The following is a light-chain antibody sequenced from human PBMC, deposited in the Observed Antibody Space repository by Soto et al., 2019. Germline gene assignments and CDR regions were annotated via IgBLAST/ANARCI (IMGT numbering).Light chain of an antibody. CDR2: GNS. V-gene: IGLV1-40*01. CDR1: SSNIGAGYD. Sequence: QSVLTQPPSVSGAPGQRGTISCTWSSSNIGAGYDVHWYQQLPGTAPKLLIYGNSNRPSGVPDRFSGSKSGTSASLAITGLQAEDEADYYCQSYDSSLSGVVFGGGTKLTVL. CDR3: QSYDSSLSGVV. J-gene: IGLJ2*01.